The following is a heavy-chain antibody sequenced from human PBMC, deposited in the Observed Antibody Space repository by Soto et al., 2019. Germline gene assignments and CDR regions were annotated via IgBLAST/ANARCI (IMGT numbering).Heavy chain of an antibody. CDR2: ISAYNGNT. J-gene: IGHJ4*02. Sequence: QIQLVQSGAEVKKPGASVKVSCKASGYTFSSYHITWVRQAPGQGLEWMGWISAYNGNTNYAQNLQGRVTMTTDPSTSTAYMKLRSLGSDDTAVYSCARDLPPVDYWGQGTLVTVSS. CDR3: ARDLPPVDY. V-gene: IGHV1-18*01. CDR1: GYTFSSYH.